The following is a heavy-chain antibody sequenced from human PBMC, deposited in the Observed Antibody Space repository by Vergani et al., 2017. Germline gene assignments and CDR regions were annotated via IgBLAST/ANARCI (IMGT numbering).Heavy chain of an antibody. J-gene: IGHJ1*01. Sequence: QLQLQESGPGLVKPSETLSLTCTVPGGSISSSSYYWGWIRQPPGKGLEWIGSIYYSGSTYYNPSLKSRVTISVETYKNQFSLKLSSVTAADTAVYYCAGALTTVSLDFQHWGQGTLVTFSS. V-gene: IGHV4-39*07. D-gene: IGHD2/OR15-2a*01. CDR3: AGALTTVSLDFQH. CDR1: GGSISSSSYY. CDR2: IYYSGST.